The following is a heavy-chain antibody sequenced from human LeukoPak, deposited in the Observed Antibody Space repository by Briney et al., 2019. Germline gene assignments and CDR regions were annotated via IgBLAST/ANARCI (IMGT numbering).Heavy chain of an antibody. D-gene: IGHD3-10*01. J-gene: IGHJ4*02. CDR2: ISAYNGNT. Sequence: GASVKVSCKASGYTFTSYGISWVRQAPGQGLEWMGWISAYNGNTNYAQKLQGRVTMTTDTSTSTAYMELRSLRSDDTAVYYCARDRGNNYYGSGSYYPYWGQGTLVTVSS. CDR3: ARDRGNNYYGSGSYYPY. V-gene: IGHV1-18*01. CDR1: GYTFTSYG.